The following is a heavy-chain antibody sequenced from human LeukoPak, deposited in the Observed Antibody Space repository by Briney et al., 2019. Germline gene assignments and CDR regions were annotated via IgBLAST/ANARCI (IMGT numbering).Heavy chain of an antibody. CDR3: ARDVGDDTTYNWFDP. J-gene: IGHJ5*02. CDR2: INPNSGGT. D-gene: IGHD3-16*01. Sequence: ASVKVSCKASGYTFSGHYMHWVRQAPGQGLEWMGWINPNSGGTNYAQKFQGRVTMTRDTSISTAYMELSRLRSDDTALYYCARDVGDDTTYNWFDPWGQGTLVTASS. V-gene: IGHV1-2*02. CDR1: GYTFSGHY.